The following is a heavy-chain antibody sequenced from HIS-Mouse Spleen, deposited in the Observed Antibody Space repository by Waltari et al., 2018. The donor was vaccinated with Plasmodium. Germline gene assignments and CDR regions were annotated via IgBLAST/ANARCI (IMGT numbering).Heavy chain of an antibody. CDR3: AKDRRSSSWYVDY. D-gene: IGHD6-13*01. CDR2: ISYDGSNK. V-gene: IGHV3-30*18. Sequence: QVQLVESGGGVVQPGRSLRLSCAASGFPLSSSGMHWVRQAPGKGLEWVAVISYDGSNKYYADSVKGRFTISRDNSKNTLYLQMNSLRAEDTAVYYCAKDRRSSSWYVDYWGQGTLVTVSS. CDR1: GFPLSSSG. J-gene: IGHJ4*02.